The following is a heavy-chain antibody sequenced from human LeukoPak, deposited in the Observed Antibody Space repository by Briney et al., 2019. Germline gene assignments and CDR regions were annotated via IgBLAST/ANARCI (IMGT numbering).Heavy chain of an antibody. CDR3: ARVSSVWIKDYYYYMDV. Sequence: SETLSLTCAVYGGPFSGYYWSWIRQPPGNGLEWIGEIDYSGSTNYNPSLKSRVSISVDTSKNQFSLKLSSVTAADTADYYCARVSSVWIKDYYYYMDVWGKGTTVTVSS. CDR1: GGPFSGYY. D-gene: IGHD5-12*01. CDR2: IDYSGST. J-gene: IGHJ6*03. V-gene: IGHV4-34*01.